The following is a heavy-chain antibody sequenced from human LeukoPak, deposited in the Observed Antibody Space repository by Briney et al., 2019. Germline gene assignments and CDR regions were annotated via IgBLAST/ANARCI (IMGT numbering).Heavy chain of an antibody. D-gene: IGHD6-13*01. V-gene: IGHV3-21*04. J-gene: IGHJ4*02. CDR2: VSTGSNYI. CDR3: AKDHGGYSSSWHYFDY. Sequence: PGGSLRLSCTASGFTFSSYSLNWVRQAPGKGLEWVSSVSTGSNYIYYADSVKGRFTISRDNDKNSLYLQMNSLRAEDTALYYCAKDHGGYSSSWHYFDYWGQGTLVTVSS. CDR1: GFTFSSYS.